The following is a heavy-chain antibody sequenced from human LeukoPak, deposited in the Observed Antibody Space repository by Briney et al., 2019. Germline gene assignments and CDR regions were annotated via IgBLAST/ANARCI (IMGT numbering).Heavy chain of an antibody. V-gene: IGHV3-23*01. Sequence: GGSLRLSGAASGFTFSRYAMSWVRQAPGKGLEWVSSISGSGSNTYYADSVKGRFTISRDDSKSTLFLQMNSLRAEDTAIYFCEKSSETYHYDYWGQGILVTVSS. CDR3: EKSSETYHYDY. J-gene: IGHJ4*02. D-gene: IGHD3-10*01. CDR1: GFTFSRYA. CDR2: ISGSGSNT.